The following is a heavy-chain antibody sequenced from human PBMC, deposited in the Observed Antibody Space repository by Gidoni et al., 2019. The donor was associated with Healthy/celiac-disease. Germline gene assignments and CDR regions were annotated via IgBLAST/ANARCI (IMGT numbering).Heavy chain of an antibody. CDR1: GGPISSSSYY. Sequence: QLQLQESGPGLVKPSATLSLTCTVSGGPISSSSYYWGWIRQPPGKGLEWIGSIYYSGSTYYNPSLKSRVTISVDTSKNQFSLKLSSVTAADTAVYYCASRLSHGIAVAGAWDYWGQGTLVTVSS. CDR2: IYYSGST. D-gene: IGHD6-19*01. J-gene: IGHJ4*02. V-gene: IGHV4-39*01. CDR3: ASRLSHGIAVAGAWDY.